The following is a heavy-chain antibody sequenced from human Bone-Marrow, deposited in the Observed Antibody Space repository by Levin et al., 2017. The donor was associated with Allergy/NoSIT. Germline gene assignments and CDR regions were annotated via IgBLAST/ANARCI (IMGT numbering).Heavy chain of an antibody. Sequence: SETLSLTCTVSGGSISSGSYHWSWIRQHPGKGLEWIGCTYNTGSIYYNPSLESRVLISVDTSKNQFSLKLSSVTAADTAVYYYATYFVGVGGSGYWGQGTLVTVSS. CDR2: TYNTGSI. V-gene: IGHV4-31*03. D-gene: IGHD2-2*01. J-gene: IGHJ4*02. CDR1: GGSISSGSYH. CDR3: ATYFVGVGGSGY.